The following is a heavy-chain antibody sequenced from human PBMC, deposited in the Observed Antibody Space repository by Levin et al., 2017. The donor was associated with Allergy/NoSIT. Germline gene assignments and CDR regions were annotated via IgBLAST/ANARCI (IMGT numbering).Heavy chain of an antibody. J-gene: IGHJ4*02. V-gene: IGHV1-2*06. CDR3: AKERGAGAWYYDH. CDR2: INPNSGGT. CDR1: GYTFTGYY. Sequence: ASVKVSCKASGYTFTGYYMHWVRQAPGQGLEWMGRINPNSGGTNYAQKFQGRVTMTRDTSISTAYMELSGLESDDTAVFYCAKERGAGAWYYDHWGQGTLVTVSS. D-gene: IGHD2-15*01.